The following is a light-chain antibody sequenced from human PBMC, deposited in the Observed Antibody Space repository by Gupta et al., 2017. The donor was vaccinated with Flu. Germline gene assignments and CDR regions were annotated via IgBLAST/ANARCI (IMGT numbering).Light chain of an antibody. CDR3: QQAYNFPLT. CDR2: GAS. V-gene: IGKV1-12*01. J-gene: IGKJ4*01. CDR1: QEISSY. Sequence: VSASVGDIVTITCRASQEISSYLAWYQQRPGQAPTLLIYGASTVQSGVPSRFSGRGSGTDFTLTISSRQPEDFATYCCQQAYNFPLTFAGGTRVDIK.